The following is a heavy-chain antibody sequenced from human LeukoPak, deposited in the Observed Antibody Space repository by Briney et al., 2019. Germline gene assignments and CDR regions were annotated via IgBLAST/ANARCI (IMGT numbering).Heavy chain of an antibody. J-gene: IGHJ4*02. Sequence: SQTLALTCTVSGGSISSYFWSWIRQPPGKGLEWIGYIYYSGSTNYNPSLKSRVTISVDTSKNQFSLKLSSVTAADTAVYYCARGTGTNSNYWGQGTLVTVSS. D-gene: IGHD1-7*01. CDR3: ARGTGTNSNY. CDR2: IYYSGST. CDR1: GGSISSYF. V-gene: IGHV4-59*01.